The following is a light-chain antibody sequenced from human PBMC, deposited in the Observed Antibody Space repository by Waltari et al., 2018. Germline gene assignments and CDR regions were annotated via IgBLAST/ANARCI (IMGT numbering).Light chain of an antibody. CDR1: SRDVGGYNS. CDR2: EFS. J-gene: IGLJ2*01. V-gene: IGLV2-14*01. Sequence: QSALTQPASVSGSPGQSITLSGTGTSRDVGGYNSVSWYQRPPGKAPKLMIYEFSNRPSGVSNRFSGSKSGNTASLTISGLQAEDEADYYCSSYTSSSTVFGGGTKLTFL. CDR3: SSYTSSSTV.